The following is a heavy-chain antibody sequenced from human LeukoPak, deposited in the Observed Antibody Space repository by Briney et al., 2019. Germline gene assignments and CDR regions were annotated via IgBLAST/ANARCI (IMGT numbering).Heavy chain of an antibody. V-gene: IGHV3-7*01. CDR3: ARVPVPTYYGGNTHHFDY. J-gene: IGHJ4*02. CDR1: GFTFSSYW. Sequence: GGSLRLSCAASGFTFSSYWMSWVRLAPGKGLEWVANIKQDGSEKYYVDSVKGRLTIFRDNAKSSLYLQMNSLRAGDSGVFYCARVPVPTYYGGNTHHFDYWGQGALVTVSS. D-gene: IGHD4-23*01. CDR2: IKQDGSEK.